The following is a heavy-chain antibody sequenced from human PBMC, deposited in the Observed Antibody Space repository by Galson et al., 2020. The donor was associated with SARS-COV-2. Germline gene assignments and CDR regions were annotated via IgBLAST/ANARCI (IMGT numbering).Heavy chain of an antibody. J-gene: IGHJ4*02. CDR2: IWYDGSNK. CDR3: ARDFDPVAGTVPGDY. D-gene: IGHD6-19*01. CDR1: GFTFSSYG. Sequence: QAGGSLRLSCAASGFTFSSYGMHWVRQAPGKGLEWVAVIWYDGSNKYYADSVKGRFTISRDNAKNSLYLQMNSLRAEDTAVYYCARDFDPVAGTVPGDYWGQGTLVTVSS. V-gene: IGHV3-33*01.